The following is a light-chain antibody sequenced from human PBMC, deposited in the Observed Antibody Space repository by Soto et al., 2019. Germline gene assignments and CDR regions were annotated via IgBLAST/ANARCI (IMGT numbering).Light chain of an antibody. CDR2: SAS. V-gene: IGKV3-15*01. J-gene: IGKJ2*01. CDR1: QSVSSN. Sequence: EIVMTQSPATLSVSPGERATLSCRASQSVSSNLVWYQQKPGQTPRLLIYSASTRATGIPARFSGSGSGTEFTLTINSLQSEDFAVYYCHQYYDWPYTFGQGTKLEIK. CDR3: HQYYDWPYT.